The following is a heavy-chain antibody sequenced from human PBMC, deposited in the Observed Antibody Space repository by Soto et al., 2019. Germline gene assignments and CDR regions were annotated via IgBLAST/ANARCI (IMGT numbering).Heavy chain of an antibody. CDR3: TREAEYDLGSGPGWFDP. D-gene: IGHD3-3*01. CDR1: GFSVSSYY. J-gene: IGHJ5*02. V-gene: IGHV3-66*01. CDR2: IHTSGKT. Sequence: ELQLVESGGGLVQPGGSLRLSCAASGFSVSSYYMSWVRQAPGKGLEWVSVIHTSGKTYYADSVKGRFITSRDNSENTLYLQMNSLRAEDTALYYCTREAEYDLGSGPGWFDPWGQGTLVTVSS.